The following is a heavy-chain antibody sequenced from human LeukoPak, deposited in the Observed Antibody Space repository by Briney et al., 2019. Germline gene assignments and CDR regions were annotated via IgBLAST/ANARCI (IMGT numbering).Heavy chain of an antibody. CDR1: GFTFSSYG. D-gene: IGHD1-26*01. J-gene: IGHJ4*02. CDR3: AKDKGRGSYYGVFDY. V-gene: IGHV3-30*18. Sequence: PGGSLRLSCAASGFTFSSYGMHWVRQAPGKGLEWVAVISYDGSNKYYADSVKGRFTISRDNSKNTLYLQMNSLRAEDTAVYYCAKDKGRGSYYGVFDYWGQGTLVTVSS. CDR2: ISYDGSNK.